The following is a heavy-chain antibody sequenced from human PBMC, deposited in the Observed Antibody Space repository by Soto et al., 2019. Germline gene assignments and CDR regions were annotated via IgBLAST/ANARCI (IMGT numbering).Heavy chain of an antibody. CDR3: AKCSPRYSSGLKAYYFDY. V-gene: IGHV3-23*01. CDR1: GFTFSSYA. D-gene: IGHD6-19*01. Sequence: GGSLRLSCAASGFTFSSYAMSWVRQAPGKGLKWVSVISGSGGSTYYADSVKGRFTISRDNSKNTLYLQMNSLRAEGTAVYYCAKCSPRYSSGLKAYYFDYWGQGTLVTVSS. J-gene: IGHJ4*02. CDR2: ISGSGGST.